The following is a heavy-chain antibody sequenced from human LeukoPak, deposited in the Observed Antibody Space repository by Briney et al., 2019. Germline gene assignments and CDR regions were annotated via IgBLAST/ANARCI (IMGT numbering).Heavy chain of an antibody. D-gene: IGHD7-27*01. CDR2: IHYSGST. Sequence: SETLSLICTVSGGSISSYYWSWIRQPPGKGLEWIGYIHYSGSTNYNPSLKSRVTISVDTSKNLFSLRLTSVTAADTAVYYCARHSQHSRDLGSARNLDYWGQGTLVTVSS. CDR1: GGSISSYY. V-gene: IGHV4-59*08. J-gene: IGHJ4*02. CDR3: ARHSQHSRDLGSARNLDY.